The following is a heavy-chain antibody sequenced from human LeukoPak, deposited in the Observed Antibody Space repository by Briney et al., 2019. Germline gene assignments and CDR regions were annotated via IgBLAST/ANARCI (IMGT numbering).Heavy chain of an antibody. CDR2: ISSSSSYI. D-gene: IGHD1-26*01. Sequence: PGGSLRLSCAASGFTFRSYSMNWVRQAPGKRLEWVSSISSSSSYICYADSVKGRFTISRDNAKNSLYLQMNSLRAEDTAVYYCARDLSGSYYWYYFDYWGQGTLVTVSS. CDR3: ARDLSGSYYWYYFDY. V-gene: IGHV3-21*01. CDR1: GFTFRSYS. J-gene: IGHJ4*02.